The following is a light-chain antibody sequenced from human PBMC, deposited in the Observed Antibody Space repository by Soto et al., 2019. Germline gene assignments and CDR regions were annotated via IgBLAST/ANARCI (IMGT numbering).Light chain of an antibody. CDR3: QQRSNWPPSIT. CDR1: QAVNTR. V-gene: IGKV3-11*01. CDR2: LAS. Sequence: EMVMTQAAAVLFSLPGYIVTISCREIQAVNTRLAWYQHKPGQAPRLLIYLASNRAAGVPARFSGSGSGTDFTLTISSLEPEDFAVYYCQQRSNWPPSITFGQGTGLEI. J-gene: IGKJ5*01.